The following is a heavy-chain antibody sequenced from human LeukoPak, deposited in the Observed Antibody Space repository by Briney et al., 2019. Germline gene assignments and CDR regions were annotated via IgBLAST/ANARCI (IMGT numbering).Heavy chain of an antibody. CDR2: ISSSSSYI. D-gene: IGHD6-19*01. J-gene: IGHJ4*02. CDR1: GFTFSSYA. V-gene: IGHV3-21*01. Sequence: GGSLRLSCAASGFTFSSYAMSWVRQAPGKGLEWVSSISSSSSYIYYADSVKGRFTISRDNAKNSLYLQMNSLRAEDTAVYYCARDAGYSSGWYQGDFDYWGQGTLVAVSS. CDR3: ARDAGYSSGWYQGDFDY.